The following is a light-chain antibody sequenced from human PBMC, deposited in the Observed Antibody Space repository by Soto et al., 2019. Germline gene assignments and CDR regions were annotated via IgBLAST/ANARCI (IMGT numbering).Light chain of an antibody. V-gene: IGKV1-27*01. CDR3: QRYNSVPLP. Sequence: DIQVTKSLSAVSASVGDRVTITCRASQAISNYLAWYQQKPGKIPKLPIYAASALQSGVASRFSGSGSGTDFTLTISSLQPEDVATYYCQRYNSVPLPFAGGTKVDIK. CDR1: QAISNY. CDR2: AAS. J-gene: IGKJ4*01.